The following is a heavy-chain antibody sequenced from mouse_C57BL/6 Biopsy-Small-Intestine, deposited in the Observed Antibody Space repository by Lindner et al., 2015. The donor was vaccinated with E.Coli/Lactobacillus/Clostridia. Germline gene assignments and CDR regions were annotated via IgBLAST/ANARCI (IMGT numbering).Heavy chain of an antibody. Sequence: VQLQESGPELVKPGASVKLSCKASGYTFTSYDINWVKRRPGQGLEWIGWIYPRDGSTKYNEKFRGKATLTVDTSSSTAYMELHSLTSEDSAVYFCARGPITTVPYYFAYWGQGTTLTASS. D-gene: IGHD1-1*01. CDR2: IYPRDGST. V-gene: IGHV1-85*01. J-gene: IGHJ2*01. CDR1: GYTFTSYD. CDR3: ARGPITTVPYYFAY.